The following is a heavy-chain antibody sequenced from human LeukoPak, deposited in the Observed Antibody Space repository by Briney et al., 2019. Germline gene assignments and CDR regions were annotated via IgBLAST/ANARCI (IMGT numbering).Heavy chain of an antibody. J-gene: IGHJ4*02. CDR3: ARSWIQSYYFDY. V-gene: IGHV3-23*01. CDR2: ISGSGGST. Sequence: GGSLRLSCAASGFTFSSYAMSWVRQAPGKGLEWVSAISGSGGSTYYADSVKGRFTISRDNSKNTLYLQMNSLRAEDTAVYYCARSWIQSYYFDYWGQGTLVTVSS. D-gene: IGHD5-18*01. CDR1: GFTFSSYA.